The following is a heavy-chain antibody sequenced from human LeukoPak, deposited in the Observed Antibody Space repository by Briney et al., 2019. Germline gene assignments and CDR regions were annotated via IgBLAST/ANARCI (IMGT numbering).Heavy chain of an antibody. D-gene: IGHD5-12*01. CDR1: GDSVSNYNA. CDR2: TFYRSRWYN. Sequence: SQTLSLTCALSGDSVSNYNAWNWIRQSPSRGLEWLGRTFYRSRWYNTYAVSVKSRIIINADTSKNLFSLQLNSMTPEDTAVYYCARDSSGYDLIGGFDYWGQGTLVTVSS. V-gene: IGHV6-1*01. CDR3: ARDSSGYDLIGGFDY. J-gene: IGHJ4*02.